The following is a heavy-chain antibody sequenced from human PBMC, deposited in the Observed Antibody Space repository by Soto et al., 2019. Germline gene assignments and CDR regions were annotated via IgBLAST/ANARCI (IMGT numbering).Heavy chain of an antibody. CDR2: ISGSAMST. CDR3: AKVSLGARSAFDI. CDR1: GFSFSNYA. J-gene: IGHJ3*02. D-gene: IGHD1-26*01. Sequence: VHLLESGGGLVQPGGSLRISCAASGFSFSNYAMIWVRQAPGKGLAWVSGISGSAMSTYYADPVKGRFTIFRDNVKDTLYLQMNSLRTDDTAVYYCAKVSLGARSAFDIWGQGTMVTVSP. V-gene: IGHV3-23*01.